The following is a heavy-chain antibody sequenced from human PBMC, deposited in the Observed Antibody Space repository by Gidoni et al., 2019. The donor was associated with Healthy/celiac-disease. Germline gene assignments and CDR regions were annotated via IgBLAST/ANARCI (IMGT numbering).Heavy chain of an antibody. CDR2: ISYDGSNK. J-gene: IGHJ4*02. V-gene: IGHV3-30*18. CDR1: GFTFSSYG. CDR3: AKAADSSGYYYGGGVDY. Sequence: QVQLVESGGGVVQPGRSLSLSCAASGFTFSSYGMHWVRQAPGKGLEWVAVISYDGSNKYYADSVKGRFTISRDNSKNTLYLQMNSLRAEDTAVYYCAKAADSSGYYYGGGVDYWGQGTLVTVSS. D-gene: IGHD3-22*01.